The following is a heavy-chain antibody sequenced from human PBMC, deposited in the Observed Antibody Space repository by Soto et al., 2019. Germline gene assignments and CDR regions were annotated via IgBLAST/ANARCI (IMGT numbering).Heavy chain of an antibody. CDR1: GYRFTHYV. Sequence: QVQLVQSGTEVKKPGASVKVSCKASGYRFTHYVIHWVRQAPGQRLERMGWIGAGDGKTYYSQNFQGRVSITRDTSASIVYMELSSLISEDTAVYYCVRDYASDSGVHLDFWGQGTLVTVSS. J-gene: IGHJ4*02. V-gene: IGHV1-3*01. CDR3: VRDYASDSGVHLDF. D-gene: IGHD3-22*01. CDR2: IGAGDGKT.